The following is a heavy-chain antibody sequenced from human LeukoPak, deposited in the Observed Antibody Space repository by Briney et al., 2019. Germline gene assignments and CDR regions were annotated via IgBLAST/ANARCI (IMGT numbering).Heavy chain of an antibody. J-gene: IGHJ4*02. CDR2: IYYSGST. Sequence: PSETLSLTCTVSAGSISSSSYYWGWLRQPPGKGLEWIGSIYYSGSTYYNPSLKSRVTISVDTSKNQFSLKLSSVTAADTAVYYCASYYGGNSGSDYWGQGTLVTVSS. CDR3: ASYYGGNSGSDY. D-gene: IGHD4-23*01. V-gene: IGHV4-39*01. CDR1: AGSISSSSYY.